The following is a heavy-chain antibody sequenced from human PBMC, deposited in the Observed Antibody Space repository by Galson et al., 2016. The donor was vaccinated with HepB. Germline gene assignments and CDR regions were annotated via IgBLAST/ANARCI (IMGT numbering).Heavy chain of an antibody. CDR2: ISRDTSDR. CDR3: ARVAGNPGSYYLDY. J-gene: IGHJ4*02. Sequence: SLRLSCAASGFSFSDYYMTWIRQAPGKGLRWVSYISRDTSDRKYADSVKGRFTISRDNTKNSLYLQMNSLRAEDTAVYYCARVAGNPGSYYLDYWGQGTLVTVSS. D-gene: IGHD1-26*01. V-gene: IGHV3-11*06. CDR1: GFSFSDYY.